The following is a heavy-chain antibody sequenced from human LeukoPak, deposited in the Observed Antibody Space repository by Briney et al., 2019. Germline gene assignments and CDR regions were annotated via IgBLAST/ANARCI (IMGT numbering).Heavy chain of an antibody. CDR3: AREGSSGWSTLDY. CDR2: ISYDGSNK. Sequence: PGKSLRLSCAASRFTFHNYAMHWVRQAPGKGLEWVAVISYDGSNKYHADSVKGRFTISRNNSQNTLYLQMDSLKLEDTAVYYCAREGSSGWSTLDYWGQGTLVTVSS. J-gene: IGHJ4*02. CDR1: RFTFHNYA. V-gene: IGHV3-30-3*01. D-gene: IGHD6-19*01.